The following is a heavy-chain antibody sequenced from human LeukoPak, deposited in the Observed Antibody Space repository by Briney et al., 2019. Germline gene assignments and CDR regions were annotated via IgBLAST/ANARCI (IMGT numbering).Heavy chain of an antibody. CDR3: TTDLFSYDYDRSDYLGDY. CDR1: GLTFTNAW. J-gene: IGHJ4*02. V-gene: IGHV3-15*01. CDR2: MKSKIDGGTT. D-gene: IGHD3-22*01. Sequence: GGSLRLSCAASGLTFTNAWMRWVRQAPGKGREWVGRMKSKIDGGTTDYAAPVKGRFTISSDDSKNTLYLQMNSLKTEDTAVYYCTTDLFSYDYDRSDYLGDYWGQGTLVTVSS.